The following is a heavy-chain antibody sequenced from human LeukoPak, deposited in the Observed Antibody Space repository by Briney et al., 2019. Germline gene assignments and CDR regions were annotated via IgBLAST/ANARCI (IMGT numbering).Heavy chain of an antibody. D-gene: IGHD2-15*01. CDR2: ISAYNGNT. J-gene: IGHJ4*02. CDR1: GYTFTGYY. Sequence: ASVKVSCKASGYTFTGYYMHWVRQAPGQGLEWMGWISAYNGNTNYAQKLQGRVTMTTDTSTSTAYMELRSLRSDDTAVYYCARDRDCSGGSCYSDSFDYWGQGTLVTVSS. V-gene: IGHV1-18*04. CDR3: ARDRDCSGGSCYSDSFDY.